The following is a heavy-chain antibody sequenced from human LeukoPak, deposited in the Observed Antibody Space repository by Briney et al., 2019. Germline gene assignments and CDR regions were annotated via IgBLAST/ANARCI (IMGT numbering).Heavy chain of an antibody. CDR1: GFTFSSYG. D-gene: IGHD6-19*01. CDR3: AQDTDLYSSGEF. CDR2: IWYDGSNK. Sequence: GGSLRLSCAASGFTFSSYGMHWVRQAPGKGLEWVAVIWYDGSNKYYADSVKGRFTISRDNSKNTLYLQMNSLRAEDTAVYYCAQDTDLYSSGEFWGQGTLVTVSS. J-gene: IGHJ4*02. V-gene: IGHV3-33*06.